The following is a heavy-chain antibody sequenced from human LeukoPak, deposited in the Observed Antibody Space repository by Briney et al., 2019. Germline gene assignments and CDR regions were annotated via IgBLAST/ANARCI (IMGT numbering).Heavy chain of an antibody. J-gene: IGHJ3*02. Sequence: ASAKVSCKASKYTFNLYGLNWVRQAPGQGLEWMGWINTNTGNPTYGQGFTGRFVFSLDTSVSTAYLQIRSLKAEDTAVYYCARDRRPSSDYYLDAFDIWGQGTMVTVSS. CDR1: KYTFNLYG. V-gene: IGHV7-4-1*01. CDR3: ARDRRPSSDYYLDAFDI. D-gene: IGHD3-22*01. CDR2: INTNTGNP.